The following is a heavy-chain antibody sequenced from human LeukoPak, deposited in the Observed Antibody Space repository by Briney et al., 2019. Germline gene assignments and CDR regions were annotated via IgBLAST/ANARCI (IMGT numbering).Heavy chain of an antibody. V-gene: IGHV1-2*02. Sequence: ASVKVSCKASGYTFTGYYMHWVRQAPGQGLEWMGWINPNSGGTNYAQKFQGRVTMTRDTSISTACMELSRLRSDDTAVYYCARDEQWLVSKLGHYWGQGTLVTVSS. D-gene: IGHD6-19*01. CDR1: GYTFTGYY. J-gene: IGHJ4*02. CDR2: INPNSGGT. CDR3: ARDEQWLVSKLGHY.